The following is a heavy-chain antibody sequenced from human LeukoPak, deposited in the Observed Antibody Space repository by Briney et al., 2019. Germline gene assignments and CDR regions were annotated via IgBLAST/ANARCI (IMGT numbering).Heavy chain of an antibody. D-gene: IGHD2-2*01. J-gene: IGHJ4*02. CDR2: ISAYNGNT. Sequence: GASVKVSCKASGYTFTSYGISWVRQAPGQGLEWTGWISAYNGNTNYAQKLQGRVTMTTDTSTSTAYMELRSLRSDDTAVYYCARASPIVVVPAALDYWGQGTLVTVSS. CDR3: ARASPIVVVPAALDY. CDR1: GYTFTSYG. V-gene: IGHV1-18*01.